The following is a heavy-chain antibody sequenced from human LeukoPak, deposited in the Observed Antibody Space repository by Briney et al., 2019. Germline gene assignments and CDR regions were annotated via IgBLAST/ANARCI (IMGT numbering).Heavy chain of an antibody. CDR1: GFTFSSYA. J-gene: IGHJ5*02. Sequence: GGSLRLSCAASGFTFSSYAMHWVRQASGKGLEWVAFIRYDGSNKYYADSVKCRFTISRDNSKNMLYLQMNSLRAEDTAVYYCAAGLLWVGEDIDCFDPWGQGTLVTVSS. V-gene: IGHV3-30*02. CDR3: AAGLLWVGEDIDCFDP. D-gene: IGHD3-10*01. CDR2: IRYDGSNK.